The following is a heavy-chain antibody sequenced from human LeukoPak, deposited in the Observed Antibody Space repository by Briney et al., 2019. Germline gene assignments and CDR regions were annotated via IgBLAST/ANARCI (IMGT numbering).Heavy chain of an antibody. CDR1: GFALSSHW. CDR3: ARNNGMDV. CDR2: VNRDGSET. J-gene: IGHJ6*02. V-gene: IGHV3-7*03. Sequence: GGSLRLSCAASGFALSSHWMTWVRQVPGRGPEWVANVNRDGSETYYLDSVKGRFTISKDNAKNSLYLQMNSLRAEVTALYHCARNNGMDVWGQGTTVIVSS.